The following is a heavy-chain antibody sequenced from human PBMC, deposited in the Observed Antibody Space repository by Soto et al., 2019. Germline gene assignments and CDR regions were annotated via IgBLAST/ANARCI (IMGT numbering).Heavy chain of an antibody. CDR3: ANWGSDDAFDI. J-gene: IGHJ3*02. CDR1: GFTVSRNY. V-gene: IGHV3-53*01. Sequence: GGSLRLSCAASGFTVSRNYMRWVRQAPGKGLEWVSVIYSGGSTYYADSVKGRFTISRDNSKNTLYLQMNSLRAEDTAVYYCANWGSDDAFDIWGQGTMVTVSS. CDR2: IYSGGST. D-gene: IGHD7-27*01.